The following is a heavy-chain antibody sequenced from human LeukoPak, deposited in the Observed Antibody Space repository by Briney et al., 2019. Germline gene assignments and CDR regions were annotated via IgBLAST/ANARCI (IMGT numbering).Heavy chain of an antibody. CDR3: ARHGSMVAVDY. CDR1: GGSISSGDYY. J-gene: IGHJ4*02. D-gene: IGHD2-15*01. Sequence: PSETLSLTCTVSGGSISSGDYYWSWIRQPPGKGLEWIGYIYYSGSTYYNPSLKSRVTISVDTSKNQFSLKLSSVTAADTAVYYCARHGSMVAVDYWGQGTLVTVSS. V-gene: IGHV4-30-4*01. CDR2: IYYSGST.